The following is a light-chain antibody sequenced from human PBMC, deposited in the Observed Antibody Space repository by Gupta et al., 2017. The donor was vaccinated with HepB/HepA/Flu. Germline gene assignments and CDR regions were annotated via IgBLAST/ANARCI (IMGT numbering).Light chain of an antibody. V-gene: IGKV1D-12*01. CDR1: QGISW. J-gene: IGKJ5*01. Sequence: DIQMTQSPSSVSASVGDTVTITCRASQGISWLAWYQQKPGKAPNLLIYAASTLQSGVPSTFSGRGSGTSFTLTISSLQPQDFATYYCQQATSFPITFGQGTRLEIK. CDR3: QQATSFPIT. CDR2: AAS.